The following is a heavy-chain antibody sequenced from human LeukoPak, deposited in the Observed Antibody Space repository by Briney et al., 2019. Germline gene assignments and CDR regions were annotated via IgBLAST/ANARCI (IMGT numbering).Heavy chain of an antibody. CDR3: AKGAGSGRFDAFDI. V-gene: IGHV3-23*01. D-gene: IGHD6-19*01. CDR1: AFIFSSYA. CDR2: ISGGGGST. J-gene: IGHJ3*02. Sequence: GGSQRLSCVASAFIFSSYAMSWVRQAPGEGLEWVSGISGGGGSTYNADSVKGRFTISRGNSKNTLYLQMNSLRAEDTAVYYCAKGAGSGRFDAFDIWGQGTMVTVSS.